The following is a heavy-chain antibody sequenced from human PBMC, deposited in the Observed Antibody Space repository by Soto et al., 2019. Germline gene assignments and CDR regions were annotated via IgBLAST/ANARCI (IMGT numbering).Heavy chain of an antibody. CDR3: ARGMTTSGLIYFYAVDV. V-gene: IGHV3-48*02. Sequence: PGGSLRLSCAASGFTFSNYNMNWVRQAPGKGLEWVSYISSGGRYIFYADSVEGRFTLSRDDAKNSLFLQINSLRDEDTAVYYCARGMTTSGLIYFYAVDVWGQGATVTVSS. CDR2: ISSGGRYI. CDR1: GFTFSNYN. J-gene: IGHJ6*02. D-gene: IGHD4-17*01.